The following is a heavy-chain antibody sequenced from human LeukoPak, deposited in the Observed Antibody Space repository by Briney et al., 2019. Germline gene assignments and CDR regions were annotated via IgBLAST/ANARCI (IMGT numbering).Heavy chain of an antibody. CDR3: ARGYGDLHY. J-gene: IGHJ4*02. D-gene: IGHD4-17*01. CDR1: GFTFDDYA. CDR2: ISGDGGST. Sequence: GGSLRLSCAASGFTFDDYAMHWVRQAPGKGLEWVSLISGDGGSTYYADSVKGRFTISRDNTKNSLYLQMNAVRADDTAVYYCARGYGDLHYWGQGTLVTVSS. V-gene: IGHV3-43*02.